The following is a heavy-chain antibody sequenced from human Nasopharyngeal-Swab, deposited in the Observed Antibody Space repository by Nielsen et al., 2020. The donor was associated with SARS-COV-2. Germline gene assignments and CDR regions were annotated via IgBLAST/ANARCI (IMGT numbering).Heavy chain of an antibody. CDR3: TRDHFGIEVFSRPHSDY. CDR1: GFTSGDYV. D-gene: IGHD3-22*01. CDR2: IRTKPYGATT. V-gene: IGHV3-49*04. J-gene: IGHJ4*02. Sequence: GESLKISCTTSGFTSGDYVINWVRQAPGKGLEWVGFIRTKPYGATTEYAASVKGRFTISRDDSTGVAYLQMNSLQTEDTGVYYCTRDHFGIEVFSRPHSDYWGQGTLVTVSS.